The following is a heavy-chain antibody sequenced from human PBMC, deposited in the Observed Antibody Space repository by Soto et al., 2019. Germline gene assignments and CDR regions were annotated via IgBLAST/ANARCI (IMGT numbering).Heavy chain of an antibody. CDR2: IKQDGSEK. CDR1: GFTFSNYW. CDR3: ARDLGLTAAGYYYYYAMDV. V-gene: IGHV3-7*01. D-gene: IGHD2-2*01. Sequence: EVQLVESGGGLVQPGGSLRLSCAASGFTFSNYWMNWVRQAPGKGLEWVANIKQDGSEKYFVDSVKGRFTISRDNAKNSLYLQMNSLRAEDTAVYYCARDLGLTAAGYYYYYAMDVWGQGTTVTVSS. J-gene: IGHJ6*02.